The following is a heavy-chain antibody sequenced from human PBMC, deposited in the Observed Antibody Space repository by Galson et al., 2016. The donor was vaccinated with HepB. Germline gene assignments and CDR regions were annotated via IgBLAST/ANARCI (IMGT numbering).Heavy chain of an antibody. CDR3: ARADDYGDYYFDY. Sequence: MDWARQAPGKGLEWIAWITSSSDTMYYADSVKGRFTISRDNAKNSLYLQMNNLRAEDTAVYYCARADDYGDYYFDYWGQGTLVTVSS. CDR2: ITSSSDTM. V-gene: IGHV3-48*04. J-gene: IGHJ4*02. D-gene: IGHD4-17*01.